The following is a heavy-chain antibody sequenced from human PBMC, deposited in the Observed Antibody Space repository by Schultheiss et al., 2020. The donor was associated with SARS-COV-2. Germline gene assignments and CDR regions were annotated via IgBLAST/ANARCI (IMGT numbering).Heavy chain of an antibody. CDR3: ARGAHYYGSGSYYTDAFDI. V-gene: IGHV1-2*06. Sequence: ASVKVSCKASGYTFTGYYMHWVRQAPGQGLEWMGRINPNSGGTNYAQKFQGRVTMTRDTSISTAYMELSSLRSEDTAVYYCARGAHYYGSGSYYTDAFDIWGQGTMVTVSS. CDR1: GYTFTGYY. CDR2: INPNSGGT. J-gene: IGHJ3*02. D-gene: IGHD3-10*01.